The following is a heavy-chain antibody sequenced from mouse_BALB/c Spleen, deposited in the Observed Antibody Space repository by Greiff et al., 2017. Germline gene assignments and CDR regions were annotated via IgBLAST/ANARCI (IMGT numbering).Heavy chain of an antibody. CDR3: ARYGNLYYYAMDY. CDR1: GFTFSSYA. D-gene: IGHD2-1*01. CDR2: ISSGGST. Sequence: EVQGVESGGGLVKPGGSLKLSCAASGFTFSSYAMSWVRQTPEKRLEWVASISSGGSTYYPDSVKGRFTISRDNARNILYLQMSSLRSEDTAMYYCARYGNLYYYAMDYWGQGTSVTVSS. V-gene: IGHV5-6-5*01. J-gene: IGHJ4*01.